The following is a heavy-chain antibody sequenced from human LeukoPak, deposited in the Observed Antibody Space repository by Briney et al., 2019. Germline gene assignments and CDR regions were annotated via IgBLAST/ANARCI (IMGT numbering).Heavy chain of an antibody. CDR2: ISGSGGST. CDR3: ARVGVVVPAAGFDY. Sequence: GGSLRLSCAASGFTFSSYAMSWVRQAPGKGLEWVSAISGSGGSTYYADSVKGRFTISRDNAKNSLYLQMNSLRAEDTAVYYCARVGVVVPAAGFDYWGQGTLVTVSS. V-gene: IGHV3-23*01. CDR1: GFTFSSYA. J-gene: IGHJ4*02. D-gene: IGHD2-2*01.